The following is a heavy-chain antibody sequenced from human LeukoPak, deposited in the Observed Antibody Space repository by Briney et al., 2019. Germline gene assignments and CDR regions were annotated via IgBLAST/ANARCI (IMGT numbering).Heavy chain of an antibody. J-gene: IGHJ4*02. CDR1: GYTFTSYG. D-gene: IGHD5-18*01. V-gene: IGHV1-18*01. Sequence: GASVKVSCKASGYTFTSYGISWVRQAPGQGLEWMGWISAYNGNTNYAQKFQGRVTITTDESTSTAYMELSSLRSEDTAVYYCAKDLRTHGYSYGPGCDYWGQGTLVTVSS. CDR3: AKDLRTHGYSYGPGCDY. CDR2: ISAYNGNT.